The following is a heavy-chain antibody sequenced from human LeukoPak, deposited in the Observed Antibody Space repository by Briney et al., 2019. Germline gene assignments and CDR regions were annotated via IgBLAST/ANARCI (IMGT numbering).Heavy chain of an antibody. V-gene: IGHV3-21*01. CDR1: GFTFSSYS. CDR3: ARVSVQLGRLYWFDP. Sequence: GGSLRLSCAASGFTFSSYSMNWVRQAPGKGLEWVSSISSSSSYIYYADSVKGRFTISRDNAKNSLYLQMNSLRAEDTAVYYCARVSVQLGRLYWFDPWGQGTLVTVSS. D-gene: IGHD1-1*01. CDR2: ISSSSSYI. J-gene: IGHJ5*02.